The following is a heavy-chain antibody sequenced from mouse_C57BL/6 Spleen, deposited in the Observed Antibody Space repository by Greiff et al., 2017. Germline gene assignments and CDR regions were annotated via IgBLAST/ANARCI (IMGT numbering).Heavy chain of an antibody. Sequence: QVQLKESGPELVKPGASVKISCKASGYAFSSSWMNWVKQRPGKGLEWIGRIYPGDGDTNYNGKFKGKATLTADKSSSTAYMQLSSLTSEDSAVYFCARGGWLLDYWGQGTLVTVSA. D-gene: IGHD2-3*01. CDR2: IYPGDGDT. CDR3: ARGGWLLDY. J-gene: IGHJ3*01. CDR1: GYAFSSSW. V-gene: IGHV1-82*01.